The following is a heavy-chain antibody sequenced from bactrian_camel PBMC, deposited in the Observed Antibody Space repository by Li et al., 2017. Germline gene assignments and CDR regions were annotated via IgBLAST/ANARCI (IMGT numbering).Heavy chain of an antibody. CDR3: AAEQEDMWSTWWRDYGY. Sequence: QVQLVESGGGSVQAGGSLRLSCAASGSVASGYCMTWFRQAPGKVREGIASIARDGSTSYEDSVKGRFATFRDNVKGTLTLEVNSLKPEDTAIYYCAAEQEDMWSTWWRDYGYRGQGTQVTVS. CDR1: GSVASGYC. D-gene: IGHD5*01. J-gene: IGHJ6*01. CDR2: IARDGST. V-gene: IGHV3S53*01.